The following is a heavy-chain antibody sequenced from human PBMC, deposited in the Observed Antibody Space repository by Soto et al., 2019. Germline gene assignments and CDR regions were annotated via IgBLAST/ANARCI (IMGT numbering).Heavy chain of an antibody. CDR3: ARGGLQLPLLDY. D-gene: IGHD4-4*01. J-gene: IGHJ4*02. CDR1: GFTFSSYA. Sequence: QVQLVESGRGVVQPGRSLRLSCAASGFTFSSYAMHWVRQAPGKGLEWVAVISYDGSNKYYADSVKGRFTISRDNSKNTLYLQMNSLRAEDTAVYYCARGGLQLPLLDYWGQGTLVTVSS. CDR2: ISYDGSNK. V-gene: IGHV3-30-3*01.